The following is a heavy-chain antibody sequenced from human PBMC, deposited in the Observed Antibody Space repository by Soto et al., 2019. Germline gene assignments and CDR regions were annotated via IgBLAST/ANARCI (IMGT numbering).Heavy chain of an antibody. J-gene: IGHJ4*02. CDR2: IYWDDDK. V-gene: IGHV2-5*02. CDR3: AHRPPTVVTTTHFDY. D-gene: IGHD4-17*01. CDR1: GFSLSTSGVG. Sequence: QITLKESGPTLVKPTQTLTLTCTFSGFSLSTSGVGVGWIRQPPGKALEWLALIYWDDDKRYSPSLKSRLTIXMDRSXXQVVLTMTNMDPVDTATYYCAHRPPTVVTTTHFDYWGQGTLVTVSS.